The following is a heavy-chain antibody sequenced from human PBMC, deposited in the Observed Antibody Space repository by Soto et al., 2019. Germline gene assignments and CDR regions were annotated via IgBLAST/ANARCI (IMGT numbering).Heavy chain of an antibody. V-gene: IGHV3-23*01. CDR2: ISGSGGST. D-gene: IGHD6-13*01. J-gene: IGHJ6*03. CDR3: AKGAMLEQLGYYYYYMDV. Sequence: EVQLLESGGGLVQPGGSLRLPCAASGFTFSSYAMSWVRQAPGKGLEWVSAISGSGGSTYYADSVKGRFTISRDNSKNTLYLQMNSLRAEDTAVYYCAKGAMLEQLGYYYYYMDVWGKGTTVTVSS. CDR1: GFTFSSYA.